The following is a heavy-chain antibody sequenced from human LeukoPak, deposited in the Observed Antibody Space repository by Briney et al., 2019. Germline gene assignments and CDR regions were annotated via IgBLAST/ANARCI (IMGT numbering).Heavy chain of an antibody. CDR3: ARGYSSSSEGWFDP. V-gene: IGHV4-34*01. Sequence: PSETLSLTYAVYGGSFSGYYWSWIRQPPGKGLEWIGEINHSGSTNYNPSLKSRLTISVDTSKNQFSLKLSSVTAADTAVYYCARGYSSSSEGWFDPWGQGTLVTVSS. CDR2: INHSGST. CDR1: GGSFSGYY. J-gene: IGHJ5*02. D-gene: IGHD6-6*01.